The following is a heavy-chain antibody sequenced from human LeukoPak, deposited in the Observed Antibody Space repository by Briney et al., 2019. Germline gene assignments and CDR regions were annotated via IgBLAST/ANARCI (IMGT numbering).Heavy chain of an antibody. J-gene: IGHJ4*02. CDR3: ARSVRQVVSTFDY. CDR2: IYYSGST. CDR1: GGSISSSIYY. V-gene: IGHV4-39*01. Sequence: PSETLSLTCAVSGGSISSSIYYWGWIRQAPGKGLEWIGSIYYSGSTYYNPSLKSRVTISVDTSKNQFSLKLSSVTAADTAVYYCARSVRQVVSTFDYWGQGTLVTVSS. D-gene: IGHD3-22*01.